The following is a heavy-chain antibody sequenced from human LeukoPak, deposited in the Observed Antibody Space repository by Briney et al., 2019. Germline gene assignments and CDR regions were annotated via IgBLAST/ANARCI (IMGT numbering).Heavy chain of an antibody. Sequence: SETLSLTCAGYGGSFSGYYWSWIRQPPGKGLEWIGEINHSGSTNSNPSLKSRVTISVDTSKNQFSLKLRSVTAADTAVYYCARDLGYGSGGSCYYRRPFDYWGQGTLVTVSS. V-gene: IGHV4-34*01. J-gene: IGHJ4*02. D-gene: IGHD2-15*01. CDR2: INHSGST. CDR3: ARDLGYGSGGSCYYRRPFDY. CDR1: GGSFSGYY.